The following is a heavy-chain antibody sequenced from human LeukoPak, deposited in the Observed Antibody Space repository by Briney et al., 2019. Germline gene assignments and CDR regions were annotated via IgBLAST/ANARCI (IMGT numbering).Heavy chain of an antibody. CDR2: ISYDGSNK. J-gene: IGHJ4*02. CDR1: GFRFNTYW. Sequence: PGGSLRLSCAASGFRFNTYWMSWVRQAPGKGLEWVAVISYDGSNKYYADSVKGRFTISRDNSKNTLYLQMNSLRAEDTAVYYCARESLLWFGELSEGGPLDYWGQGTLVTVSS. D-gene: IGHD3-10*01. CDR3: ARESLLWFGELSEGGPLDY. V-gene: IGHV3-30*03.